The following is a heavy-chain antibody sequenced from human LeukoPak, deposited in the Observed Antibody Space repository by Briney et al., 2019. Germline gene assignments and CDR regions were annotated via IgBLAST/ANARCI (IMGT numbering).Heavy chain of an antibody. CDR1: GYTFTGYY. Sequence: ASVKVSCKXSGYTFTGYYIHWVRQAPGQGLEGMGWINPNSGGTNYAQKFQGRVTVTRDTSISTAYMELSSLRSDDTAVYYCARGLRTGTTGVWGQGTLVTVSS. CDR3: ARGLRTGTTGV. V-gene: IGHV1-2*02. CDR2: INPNSGGT. D-gene: IGHD1-1*01. J-gene: IGHJ4*02.